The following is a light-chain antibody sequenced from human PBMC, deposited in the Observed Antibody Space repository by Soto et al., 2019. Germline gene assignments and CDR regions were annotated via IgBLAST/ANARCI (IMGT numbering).Light chain of an antibody. J-gene: IGKJ3*01. V-gene: IGKV3-20*01. Sequence: EIVLTQSPDAPSLSPCVRVSLSCSASRPVVRQYIAWYHQKPGQAPRLLMHDAVSRVTGIPARLSGSGSGCPTDFTLFISRLEPEDCGVYYCQQNGRSRTFGPGTKVEVK. CDR1: RPVVRQY. CDR2: DAV. CDR3: QQNGRSRT.